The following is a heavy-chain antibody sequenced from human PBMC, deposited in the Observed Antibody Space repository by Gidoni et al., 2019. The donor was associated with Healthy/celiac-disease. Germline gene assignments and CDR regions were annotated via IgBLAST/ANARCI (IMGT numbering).Heavy chain of an antibody. V-gene: IGHV1-18*01. J-gene: IGHJ4*02. Sequence: MGWISAYNGNTNYAQKLQGRVTMTTDTSTSTAYMELRSLRSDDTAVYYCARDQSSRGSYLGGGYWGQGTLVTVSS. CDR2: ISAYNGNT. D-gene: IGHD1-26*01. CDR3: ARDQSSRGSYLGGGY.